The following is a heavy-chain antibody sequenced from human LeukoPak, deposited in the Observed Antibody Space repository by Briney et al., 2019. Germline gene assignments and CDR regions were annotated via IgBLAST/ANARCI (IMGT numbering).Heavy chain of an antibody. Sequence: PSETLSLTCTVSGGSISSYYWSWIRQPPGKGLEWIGYIYYSGSTNYTPSLKSRVTISVDTSKNHFSLELSSVTAADTAVYYCARAQRGIQLWLLWFDPWGQGTLVTVSS. V-gene: IGHV4-59*01. J-gene: IGHJ5*02. D-gene: IGHD5-18*01. CDR1: GGSISSYY. CDR3: ARAQRGIQLWLLWFDP. CDR2: IYYSGST.